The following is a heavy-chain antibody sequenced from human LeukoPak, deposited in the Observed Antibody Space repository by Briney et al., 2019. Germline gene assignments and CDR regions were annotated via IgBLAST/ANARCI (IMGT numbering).Heavy chain of an antibody. CDR1: GGSISSYS. J-gene: IGHJ4*02. CDR2: IYYSGST. CDR3: ARSTSGSYFWADK. D-gene: IGHD1-26*01. V-gene: IGHV4-59*08. Sequence: SETLSLTCTVSGGSISSYSWSWIRQPPGKGLEWIGYIYYSGSTTYSPSLKSRVTISVDTSKSQFSLKLTSVTAADTAVYYCARSTSGSYFWADKWGQGTLVAVSS.